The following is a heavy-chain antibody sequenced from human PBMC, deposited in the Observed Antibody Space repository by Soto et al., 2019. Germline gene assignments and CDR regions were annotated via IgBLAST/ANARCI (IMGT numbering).Heavy chain of an antibody. CDR3: TRRGEVGAPY. V-gene: IGHV3-73*01. CDR1: GFTFSGSA. D-gene: IGHD1-26*01. J-gene: IGHJ4*02. Sequence: GGSLRLSCAASGFTFSGSAMHWVRQASGKGLEWVGRIRSKANSYATAYAASVKGRFTISRDDSKNTAYLQMNSLKTEDTAVYYCTRRGEVGAPYWGQGTLVTVSS. CDR2: IRSKANSYAT.